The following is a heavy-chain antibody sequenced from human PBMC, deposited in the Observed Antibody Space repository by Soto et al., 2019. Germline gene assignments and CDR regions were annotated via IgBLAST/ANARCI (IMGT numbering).Heavy chain of an antibody. J-gene: IGHJ6*02. CDR2: IKSQGDGGTR. CDR3: TTDLQAYCDGITCYAGNYYYDDMDV. V-gene: IGHV3-15*01. D-gene: IGHD2-21*01. Sequence: GGSLRLSCAASGFSFRNAWMSWVRQAPGKGLEWVGHIKSQGDGGTRDYAAPVKGSFTISRDDSKNTLFLQMNSLKNEDTAVYFCTTDLQAYCDGITCYAGNYYYDDMDVWGQGTTVTVSS. CDR1: GFSFRNAW.